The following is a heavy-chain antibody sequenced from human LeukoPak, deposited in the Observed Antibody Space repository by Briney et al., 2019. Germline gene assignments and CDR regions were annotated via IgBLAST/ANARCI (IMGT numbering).Heavy chain of an antibody. D-gene: IGHD1-1*01. CDR3: TTGGGTKY. CDR2: IKTNIDGGTA. V-gene: IGHV3-15*01. CDR1: GFTFRDAV. Sequence: GGSLRLSCAASGFTFRDAVMTWIRQAPGKGLEWVGHIKTNIDGGTAAYAAPVKGRFIISRHDSEKTLYLQMNSLKSDDTAVYYCTTGGGTKYCGQGTLVTVSS. J-gene: IGHJ4*02.